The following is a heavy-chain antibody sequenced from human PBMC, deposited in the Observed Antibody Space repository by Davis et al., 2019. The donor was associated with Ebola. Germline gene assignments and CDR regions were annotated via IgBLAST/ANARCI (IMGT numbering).Heavy chain of an antibody. J-gene: IGHJ6*02. CDR2: IYHSGST. CDR3: ARGPGWLYYYYGMDV. D-gene: IGHD5-12*01. CDR1: GGSISSSNW. Sequence: SETLSLTCAVSGGSISSSNWWSWVRQPPGKGLEWIGEIYHSGSTNYNPSLKSRVTISVDTSKNQFSLKLSSVTAADTAVYYCARGPGWLYYYYGMDVWGQGTTVTVSS. V-gene: IGHV4-4*02.